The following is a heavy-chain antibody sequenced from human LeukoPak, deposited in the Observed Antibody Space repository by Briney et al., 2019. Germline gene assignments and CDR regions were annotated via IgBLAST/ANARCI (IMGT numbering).Heavy chain of an antibody. CDR1: GYTLTELS. D-gene: IGHD3-10*01. J-gene: IGHJ6*02. CDR3: ATGGYYYGSGTYYGMDV. V-gene: IGHV1-24*01. Sequence: GASVQVSCKVSGYTLTELSMHWVRQAPGKGLEWMGGFDPEDGETIYARKFQGRVTMTEDTSTDTAYMELSSLRSEDTAVYYCATGGYYYGSGTYYGMDVWGQGTTVTVSS. CDR2: FDPEDGET.